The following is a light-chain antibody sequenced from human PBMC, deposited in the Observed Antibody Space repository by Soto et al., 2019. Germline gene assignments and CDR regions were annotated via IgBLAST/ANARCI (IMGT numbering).Light chain of an antibody. V-gene: IGKV1-39*01. Sequence: DIEMTQSPSSLSASVGETITITCRASQSISSSLDWFQHSPGQPPKLLLVAASNLHAGVPPRFSGSGSGTSFRLTIRSLQPEDFATYYCQQSFNLPRTFGPGTKVDIK. J-gene: IGKJ1*01. CDR2: AAS. CDR3: QQSFNLPRT. CDR1: QSISSS.